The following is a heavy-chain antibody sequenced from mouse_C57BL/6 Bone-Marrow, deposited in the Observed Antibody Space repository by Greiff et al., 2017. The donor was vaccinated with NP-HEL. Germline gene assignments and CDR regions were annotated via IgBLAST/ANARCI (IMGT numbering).Heavy chain of an antibody. CDR3: ARYYGFDY. CDR2: IDPSDSDT. D-gene: IGHD1-1*02. Sequence: QVQLQQPGAELVRPGSSVKLSCKASGYTFTSYWMHWVKQRPIQGLEWIGNIDPSDSDTHYNQKFKDKATLTVDKSSSTAYMQLSSLTSEDSAVYYCARYYGFDYWGQGTTLTVSS. J-gene: IGHJ2*01. V-gene: IGHV1-52*01. CDR1: GYTFTSYW.